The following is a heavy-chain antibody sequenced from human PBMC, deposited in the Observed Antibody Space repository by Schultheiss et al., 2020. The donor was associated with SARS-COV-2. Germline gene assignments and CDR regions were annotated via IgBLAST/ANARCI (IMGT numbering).Heavy chain of an antibody. CDR1: GFTFDSYW. J-gene: IGHJ6*02. V-gene: IGHV3-74*01. CDR3: ARGGYSGYDEHYYYYGMDV. CDR2: VNSDGSST. Sequence: GGSLRLSCAASGFTFDSYWMHWVRQAPGKGLVWVSRVNSDGSSTSYADSVKGQFTISRDNAKNTLYLQMNSLGAEDTAVYYCARGGYSGYDEHYYYYGMDVWGQGTTVTVSS. D-gene: IGHD5-12*01.